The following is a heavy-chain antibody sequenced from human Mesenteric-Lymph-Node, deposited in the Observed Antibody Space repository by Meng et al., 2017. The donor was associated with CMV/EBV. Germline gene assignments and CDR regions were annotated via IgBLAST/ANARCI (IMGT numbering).Heavy chain of an antibody. CDR2: INWNSGSI. V-gene: IGHV3-9*01. D-gene: IGHD3-3*01. CDR1: GFTFHNYA. CDR3: AKNIMGRFLFDAFNI. J-gene: IGHJ3*02. Sequence: SCVASGFTFHNYAMHWVRQAPGKGLEWVAGINWNSGSIGYMDSVKGRFTISRDNAKNSLYLQMNSLTSEDTAFYYCAKNIMGRFLFDAFNIWGQGTMVTVSS.